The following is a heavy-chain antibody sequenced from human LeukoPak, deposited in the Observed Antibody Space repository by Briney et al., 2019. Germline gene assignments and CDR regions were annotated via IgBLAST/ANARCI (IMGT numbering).Heavy chain of an antibody. D-gene: IGHD3-3*02. Sequence: GGSLRLSCAASGFTFTSYSMNWVRQAPGKGLEWVSITRSSNGHIYYADSVKGRFTISRDKAKKSLYLQMNSLRAEDTAVYTCARGEGASTLDYWGQGTLVTVSS. J-gene: IGHJ4*02. V-gene: IGHV3-21*01. CDR2: TRSSNGHI. CDR1: GFTFTSYS. CDR3: ARGEGASTLDY.